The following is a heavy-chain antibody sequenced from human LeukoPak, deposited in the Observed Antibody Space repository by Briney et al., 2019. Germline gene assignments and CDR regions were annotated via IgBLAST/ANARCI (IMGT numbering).Heavy chain of an antibody. D-gene: IGHD3-22*01. J-gene: IGHJ4*02. Sequence: PSETLSLTCAVYGAALSEYYWSWIRQSPGKGLEWIGEVAHKGPTVYSPTLNRKYNPSFKSRVTMSVDPSKNQFSLKLTSVIVADTATYYCVRLGTNSGYYLLDYWGQGHLVIVSS. CDR3: VRLGTNSGYYLLDY. CDR2: VAHKGPTVYSPTLNR. V-gene: IGHV4-34*01. CDR1: GAALSEYY.